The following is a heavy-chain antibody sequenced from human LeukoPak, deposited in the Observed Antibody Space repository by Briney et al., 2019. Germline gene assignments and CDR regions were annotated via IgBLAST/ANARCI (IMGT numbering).Heavy chain of an antibody. CDR2: INPNSGGT. D-gene: IGHD7-27*01. V-gene: IGHV1-2*02. J-gene: IGHJ4*02. CDR1: GYTFTGYY. Sequence: ASVKVSCKASGYTFTGYYMHWVRQAPGQGLEWMGWINPNSGGTNYAQKFQGRVTMTRDTSTSTAYMELSRLRSDDTAVYYCARAATLELGPDYWGQGTLVTVSS. CDR3: ARAATLELGPDY.